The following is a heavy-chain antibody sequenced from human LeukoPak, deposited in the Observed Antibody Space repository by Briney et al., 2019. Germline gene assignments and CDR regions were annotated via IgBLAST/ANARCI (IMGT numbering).Heavy chain of an antibody. J-gene: IGHJ4*02. CDR1: GFTFSSFD. V-gene: IGHV3-30*02. CDR2: IRYDRSHEIDRNNN. Sequence: GGSLRLSCAASGFTFSSFDMHWVREAPGKGLECVAFIRYDRSHEIDRNNNFYVDSVRGRFTISRDNSKNTLYLQMNNLRPEDTAVYYCARNTRGSPTDWGQGTLVTVSS. D-gene: IGHD2-2*02. CDR3: ARNTRGSPTD.